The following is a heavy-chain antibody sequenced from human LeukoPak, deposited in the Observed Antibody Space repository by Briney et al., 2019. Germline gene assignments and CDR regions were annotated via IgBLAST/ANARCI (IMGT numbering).Heavy chain of an antibody. CDR3: ARRGGNWNSYRRRQTYFYYYYMDV. CDR2: IKEDGSEK. J-gene: IGHJ6*03. D-gene: IGHD1-7*01. CDR1: GFNFRSYW. V-gene: IGHV3-7*01. Sequence: GGSLRLSCAASGFNFRSYWMTWVRQAPGKGLEWVANIKEDGSEKTYVDSLKGRFTISRDNTKNSLYLQMNSLRDEDTATYYCARRGGNWNSYRRRQTYFYYYYMDVWGKGTTVAVS.